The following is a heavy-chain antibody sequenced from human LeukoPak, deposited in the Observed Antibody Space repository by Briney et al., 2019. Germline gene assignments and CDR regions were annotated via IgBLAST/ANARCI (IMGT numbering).Heavy chain of an antibody. CDR1: GFTFSSLW. Sequence: GGSLRLSCAASGFTFSSLWMSWVRQAPGRGPEWVADINQDGGTTYYVASVKGRFTISRDNAKNSLSLQMSSLRAEDTAVYYCTKDRQGPNQYHMDVWGKGTTVTVSS. CDR3: TKDRQGPNQYHMDV. V-gene: IGHV3-7*01. CDR2: INQDGGTT. J-gene: IGHJ6*03.